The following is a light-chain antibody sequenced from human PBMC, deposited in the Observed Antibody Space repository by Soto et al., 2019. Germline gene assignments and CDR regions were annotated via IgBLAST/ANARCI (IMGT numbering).Light chain of an antibody. Sequence: IVMSQAPGTLSVSPGERDTLSCRASQNIGNKVGWYQQKPGQAPRLLIYGASTRATGIPVRFSGSGSGTEFTLTITSLQSEDSAVYYCQEYNYWHPITFGGGTNVEIK. CDR1: QNIGNK. V-gene: IGKV3-15*01. CDR3: QEYNYWHPIT. J-gene: IGKJ4*01. CDR2: GAS.